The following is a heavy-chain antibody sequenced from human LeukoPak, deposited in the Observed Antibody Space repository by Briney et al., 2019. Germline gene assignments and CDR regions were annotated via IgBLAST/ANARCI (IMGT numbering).Heavy chain of an antibody. CDR2: TSGDAITT. CDR3: ARDHVYGGADY. Sequence: GGSLRLSCAASGFTFSSYAIHWVRQAPGKGLEWVSLTSGDAITTYFADSVKGRFTISRDNSKSSLFLQMNSLRTEDTALYYCARDHVYGGADYWGQGTLLPL. J-gene: IGHJ4*02. CDR1: GFTFSSYA. D-gene: IGHD5/OR15-5a*01. V-gene: IGHV3-43*02.